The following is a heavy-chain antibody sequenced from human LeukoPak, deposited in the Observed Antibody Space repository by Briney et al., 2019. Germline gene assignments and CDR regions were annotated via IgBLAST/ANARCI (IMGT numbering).Heavy chain of an antibody. Sequence: GGSLRLSCSASGFTLSAYWMGWVRQAPGKGLEWVANIKQDGTQKHYVDSVKGRFTISRDNAKNSLYLQMNGLRAEDTAVYYCARDMEDIVVVIPAYDYWGQGTLVTVSS. V-gene: IGHV3-7*05. D-gene: IGHD2-15*01. CDR1: GFTLSAYW. J-gene: IGHJ4*02. CDR3: ARDMEDIVVVIPAYDY. CDR2: IKQDGTQK.